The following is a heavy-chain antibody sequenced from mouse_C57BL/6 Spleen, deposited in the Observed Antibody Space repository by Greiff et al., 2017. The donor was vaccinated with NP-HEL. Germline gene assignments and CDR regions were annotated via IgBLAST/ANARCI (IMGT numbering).Heavy chain of an antibody. CDR2: ISSGSSTI. D-gene: IGHD4-1*01. V-gene: IGHV5-17*01. J-gene: IGHJ2*01. CDR1: GFTFSDYG. Sequence: EVKLMESGGGLVKPGGSLKLSCAASGFTFSDYGMHWVRQAPEKGLEWVAYISSGSSTIYYADTVKGRFTISRDNAKNTLFLQMTSLRSEDTAMYYCAGTGTDYFDYWGQGTTLTVSS. CDR3: AGTGTDYFDY.